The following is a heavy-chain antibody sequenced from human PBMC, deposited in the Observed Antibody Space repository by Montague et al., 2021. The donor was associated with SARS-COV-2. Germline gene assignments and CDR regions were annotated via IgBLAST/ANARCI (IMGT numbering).Heavy chain of an antibody. CDR3: VRGFRNGPFDV. Sequence: FLSLSFSASGSTFDDYGMSWVRQGPGKGLEWVSGVTRNGDSTDFADSVKGRFTISRDNAKNSLYLQMNSLRAEDTALYYCVRGFRNGPFDVWGQGTLVSVSS. J-gene: IGHJ4*02. CDR2: VTRNGDST. CDR1: GSTFDDYG. V-gene: IGHV3-20*03. D-gene: IGHD1-14*01.